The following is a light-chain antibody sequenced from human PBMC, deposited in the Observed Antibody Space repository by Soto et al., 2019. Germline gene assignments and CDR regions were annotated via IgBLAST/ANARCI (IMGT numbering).Light chain of an antibody. CDR2: DVT. CDR3: CSYAGSYTLV. CDR1: SSDVGGYNY. J-gene: IGLJ2*01. V-gene: IGLV2-11*01. Sequence: QSVLTQPRSVSGSPGQSVTISCTGTSSDVGGYNYVSWYQQHPGKAPKLMIYDVTQRPSGVPDRFSGSKSGNTASLTISGLQAEDEADYYCCSYAGSYTLVFGGGTKVTVL.